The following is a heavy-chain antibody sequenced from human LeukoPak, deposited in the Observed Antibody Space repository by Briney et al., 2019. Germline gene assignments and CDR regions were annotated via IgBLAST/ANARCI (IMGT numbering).Heavy chain of an antibody. J-gene: IGHJ6*02. V-gene: IGHV3-48*03. CDR3: ARDLKWELLRLWYYYGMDV. CDR2: ISSSGSTI. Sequence: GGSLRLSCAASGFTFSSYEMNWVRQAPGKGLEWVSYISSSGSTIYYADSVKGRFTISRDNAKNSLYLQMNSLRAEDTAVYYCARDLKWELLRLWYYYGMDVWGRGTTVTVSS. CDR1: GFTFSSYE. D-gene: IGHD1-26*01.